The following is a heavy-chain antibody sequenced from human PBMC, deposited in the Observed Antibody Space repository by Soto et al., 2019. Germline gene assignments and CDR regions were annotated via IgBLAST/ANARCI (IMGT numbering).Heavy chain of an antibody. CDR1: GYTFTSYA. J-gene: IGHJ4*02. V-gene: IGHV1-3*01. D-gene: IGHD5-12*01. CDR2: INAGNGNT. Sequence: QVQLVQSGAEVKKPGASVKVSCKASGYTFTSYAMLWVRQAPGQRLEWMGWINAGNGNTKYSQKFQGRVTITRDTCASTAYMELSSLRSEDTAVYYCARAQNLEMATPWGQGTLVTVSS. CDR3: ARAQNLEMATP.